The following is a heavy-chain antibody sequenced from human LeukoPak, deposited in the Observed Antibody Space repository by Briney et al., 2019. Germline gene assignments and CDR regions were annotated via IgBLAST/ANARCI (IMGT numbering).Heavy chain of an antibody. V-gene: IGHV1-69*01. CDR1: GGTFSSYA. Sequence: SVKVSCKASGGTFSSYAISWVRQAPGQGLEWMGGIIPTFGTANYAQKFQGRVTITADESTSTAYMELSSLRSEDTAVYYCARDRPDFWSGYYVKDSYYYMDVWGKGTTVTVSS. D-gene: IGHD3-3*01. CDR2: IIPTFGTA. J-gene: IGHJ6*03. CDR3: ARDRPDFWSGYYVKDSYYYMDV.